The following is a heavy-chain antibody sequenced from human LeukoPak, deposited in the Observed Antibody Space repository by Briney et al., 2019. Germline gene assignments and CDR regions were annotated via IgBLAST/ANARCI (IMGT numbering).Heavy chain of an antibody. J-gene: IGHJ6*02. Sequence: PGRSLRLSCAASGFTVSSNYMSWVRQAPGKGLEWVSVIYGGGGTYYADSVTGRFTISRDHSKNTVYLQMNSLRAEDTAVYYCARDTSGYYAMDVWGQGTTVTVSS. D-gene: IGHD2-2*01. CDR3: ARDTSGYYAMDV. CDR1: GFTVSSNY. CDR2: IYGGGGT. V-gene: IGHV3-53*01.